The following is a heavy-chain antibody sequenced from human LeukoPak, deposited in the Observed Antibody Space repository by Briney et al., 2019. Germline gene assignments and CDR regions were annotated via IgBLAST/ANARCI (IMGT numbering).Heavy chain of an antibody. J-gene: IGHJ4*02. D-gene: IGHD3-22*01. V-gene: IGHV3-33*01. CDR3: ARGGDYYDSSGYYLIDY. Sequence: GGSLRLSCAASGLTFSNFGMHWVRQAPGKGLEWVAFIWYEGSNKYYGNSVKGRFTISRDNSKNTLYLQMNSLRAEDTAVYYCARGGDYYDSSGYYLIDYWGQGTLVTVSS. CDR1: GLTFSNFG. CDR2: IWYEGSNK.